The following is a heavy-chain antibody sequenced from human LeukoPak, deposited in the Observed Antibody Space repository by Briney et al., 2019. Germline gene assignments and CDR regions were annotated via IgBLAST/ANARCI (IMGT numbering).Heavy chain of an antibody. CDR1: GGSISSSNYY. J-gene: IGHJ5*02. Sequence: TSETLSLTCTVSGGSISSSNYYWGWIRQPPGKGPEWIGTIYYSGSTNYNPSLKSRVTISVDTSKNQFSLKLSSVTAADTAVYYCARGGRLLWFGEPKVGYNWFDPWGQGTLVTVSS. CDR2: IYYSGST. D-gene: IGHD3-10*01. CDR3: ARGGRLLWFGEPKVGYNWFDP. V-gene: IGHV4-39*07.